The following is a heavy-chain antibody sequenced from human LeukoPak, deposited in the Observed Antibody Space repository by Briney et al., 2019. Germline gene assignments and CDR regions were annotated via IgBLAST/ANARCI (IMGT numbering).Heavy chain of an antibody. Sequence: ASVKVSCKASGGTFSDYAITWVRQAPGQGLEWMGWINPNSGGTNYAQKFQGRVTMTRDTSITTAYMELSRLISDDTAVYYCARDMCTVTTPYFDYWGQGTLVTVSS. CDR1: GGTFSDYA. CDR2: INPNSGGT. J-gene: IGHJ4*02. D-gene: IGHD4-17*01. V-gene: IGHV1-2*02. CDR3: ARDMCTVTTPYFDY.